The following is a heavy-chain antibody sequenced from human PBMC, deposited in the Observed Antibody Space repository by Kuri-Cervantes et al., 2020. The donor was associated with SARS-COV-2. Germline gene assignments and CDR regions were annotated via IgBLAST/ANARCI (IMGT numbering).Heavy chain of an antibody. D-gene: IGHD3-3*01. Sequence: ASVKVSCKVSGYFLAESSIHWVRQAPGRGLEWMGRFNPDDAETNYAQDFRGRVTMTEDTSTDTAYMELRSLRSEDTAVYYCASEGHFGVVTYAFEIWGQGTVVTVSS. CDR1: GYFLAESS. CDR2: FNPDDAET. J-gene: IGHJ3*02. V-gene: IGHV1-24*01. CDR3: ASEGHFGVVTYAFEI.